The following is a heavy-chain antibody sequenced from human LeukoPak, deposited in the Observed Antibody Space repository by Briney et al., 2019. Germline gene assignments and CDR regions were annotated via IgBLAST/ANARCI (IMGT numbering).Heavy chain of an antibody. CDR1: GYSFTSYW. V-gene: IGHV5-10-1*01. J-gene: IGHJ4*02. CDR2: IDPSDSYT. CDR3: ARPGVGATHFDY. D-gene: IGHD1-26*01. Sequence: GESLKISCKGSGYSFTSYWISWVRQMPGKGLEWMGRIDPSDSYTNYSPSFQGHVTISADKSISTAYLQWSSLKASDTAMYYCARPGVGATHFDYWGQGTLVTVSS.